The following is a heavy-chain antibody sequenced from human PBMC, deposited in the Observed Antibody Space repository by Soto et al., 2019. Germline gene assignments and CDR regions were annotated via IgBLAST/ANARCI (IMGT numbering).Heavy chain of an antibody. CDR1: GFRFSSSW. Sequence: GGSLRLSCASSGFRFSSSWMSWIRQAPGKGLEWVAHINQGGSQKYYVDSAKGRFTISRDNAKTSLYLQMNNLRAEDTATYYCASWADAADEDYFHHWGQGTLVTVSS. CDR2: INQGGSQK. J-gene: IGHJ1*01. D-gene: IGHD3-16*01. V-gene: IGHV3-7*03. CDR3: ASWADAADEDYFHH.